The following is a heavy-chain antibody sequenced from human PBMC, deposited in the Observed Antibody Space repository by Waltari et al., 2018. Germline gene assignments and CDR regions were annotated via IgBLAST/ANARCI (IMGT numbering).Heavy chain of an antibody. CDR1: GYSISSGYY. J-gene: IGHJ6*03. V-gene: IGHV4-38-2*01. CDR3: ARVGGYCSGGSCRGRYYYYMDV. Sequence: QVQLQESGPGLVKPSETLSLTCAVSGYSISSGYYWGWIRQPPGKGLGWIGSIYHSGSTYYNPSLKSRVTISVDTSKNQFSLKLSSVTAADTAVYYCARVGGYCSGGSCRGRYYYYMDVWGKGTTVTVSS. D-gene: IGHD2-15*01. CDR2: IYHSGST.